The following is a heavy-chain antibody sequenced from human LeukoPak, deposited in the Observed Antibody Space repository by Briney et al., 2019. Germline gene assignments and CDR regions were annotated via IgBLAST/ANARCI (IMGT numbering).Heavy chain of an antibody. V-gene: IGHV1-18*04. J-gene: IGHJ4*02. CDR1: GYTFTSYG. Sequence: GASVKVPCKASGYTFTSYGISWVRQAPGQGLEWMGWVSAYNGNTNYAQKLQGRVTMTTDTSTSTAYMELRSLRSDVTAVYYCARDPPGYYGSGSNWGQGTLVTVSS. CDR2: VSAYNGNT. D-gene: IGHD3-10*01. CDR3: ARDPPGYYGSGSN.